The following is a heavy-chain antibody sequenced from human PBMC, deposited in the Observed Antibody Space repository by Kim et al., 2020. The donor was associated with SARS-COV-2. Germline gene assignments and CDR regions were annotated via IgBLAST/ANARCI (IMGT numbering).Heavy chain of an antibody. J-gene: IGHJ2*01. CDR1: EFKFNDYA. Sequence: GGSLRLSCAASEFKFNDYAMHWVRQRPGKGLEWVSYISWNSGGKRYADSVQGRFTISRDSGRNTVYLQMNNLRVEDTALYFCAKMASGSASHASHFD. CDR2: ISWNSGGK. CDR3: AKMASGSASHASHFD. V-gene: IGHV3-9*01. D-gene: IGHD6-25*01.